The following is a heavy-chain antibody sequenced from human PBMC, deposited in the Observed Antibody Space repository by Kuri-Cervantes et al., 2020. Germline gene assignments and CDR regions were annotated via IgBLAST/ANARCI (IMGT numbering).Heavy chain of an antibody. Sequence: GESLKISFAASGFTFSNSPMHWVRQSPGKGLELVAVISYDGTITDCADSVKGRFTISRDDSKNTLYLQMNSLRAEDTALYYCARDIAVGRPDYFDHWGQGTLVTVSS. CDR3: ARDIAVGRPDYFDH. CDR1: GFTFSNSP. D-gene: IGHD6-19*01. V-gene: IGHV3-30-3*01. CDR2: ISYDGTIT. J-gene: IGHJ4*02.